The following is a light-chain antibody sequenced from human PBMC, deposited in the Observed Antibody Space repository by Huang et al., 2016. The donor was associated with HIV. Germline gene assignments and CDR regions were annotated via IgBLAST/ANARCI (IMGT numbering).Light chain of an antibody. Sequence: IQLTLSPSSLSASVGDRVTISCRASQGISSYLAWYQQKPGKAPKLLIYAASTLQSGVPSRFSGSGSGTDFTLTITSLQPEDFATYYCQQLNGYPLTFGGGTKVEIK. V-gene: IGKV1-9*01. J-gene: IGKJ4*01. CDR1: QGISSY. CDR2: AAS. CDR3: QQLNGYPLT.